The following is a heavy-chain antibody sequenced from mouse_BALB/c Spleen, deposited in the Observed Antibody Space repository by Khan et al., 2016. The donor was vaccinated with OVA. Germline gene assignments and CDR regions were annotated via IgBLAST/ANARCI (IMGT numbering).Heavy chain of an antibody. CDR3: ARSNYYGGSLYAMDY. CDR1: GCTFTSYW. Sequence: DLVKPGASVKLSCKASGCTFTSYWIYWIKQRPGEGLEWIGRLGPGSGSTYYNEMFKGKATLTVDTSSSTAYIQLSSLSSEDSAVYFCARSNYYGGSLYAMDYWGQGTSVTVSS. J-gene: IGHJ4*01. V-gene: IGHV1S41*01. CDR2: LGPGSGST. D-gene: IGHD1-1*01.